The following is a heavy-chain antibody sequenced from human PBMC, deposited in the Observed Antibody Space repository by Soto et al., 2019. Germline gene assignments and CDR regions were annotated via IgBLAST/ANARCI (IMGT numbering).Heavy chain of an antibody. CDR1: GYTFTGYY. J-gene: IGHJ6*03. D-gene: IGHD3-3*01. V-gene: IGHV1-2*04. CDR2: INPNSGGT. CDR3: ARGDFWSGYYHRPYYYYYMDV. Sequence: ASVKVSCKASGYTFTGYYMHWVRQAPGQRLEWMGWINPNSGGTNYAQKFQGWVTMTRDTSISTAYMELSRLRSDDTAVYYCARGDFWSGYYHRPYYYYYMDVWGKGTTVTVSS.